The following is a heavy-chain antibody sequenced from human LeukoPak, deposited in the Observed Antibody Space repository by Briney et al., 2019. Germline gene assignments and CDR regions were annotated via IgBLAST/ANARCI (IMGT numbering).Heavy chain of an antibody. Sequence: SVKVSCKASGYTFTSYGISWVRQAPGQGLEWMGGIIPIFGTANYAQKFQGRVTITADESTSTAYMELSSLRSEDTAVYYCARGPITGTSSWWFDPWGQGTLVTVSS. CDR2: IIPIFGTA. CDR3: ARGPITGTSSWWFDP. J-gene: IGHJ5*02. V-gene: IGHV1-69*13. D-gene: IGHD1-20*01. CDR1: GYTFTSYG.